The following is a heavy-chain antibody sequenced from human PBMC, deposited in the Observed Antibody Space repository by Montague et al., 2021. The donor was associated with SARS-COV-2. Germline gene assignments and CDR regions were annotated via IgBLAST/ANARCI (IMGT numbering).Heavy chain of an antibody. CDR2: IYHSGST. Sequence: SETLSLTCAVSGGSISSSNWWCWVRQPPGKGLEWIGEIYHSGSTSNNPSLKSRVTISVDKSKNQFSLKLSSVTAADTAVYYCASRGAVAGKVYFQHWGQGTLVTVSS. CDR3: ASRGAVAGKVYFQH. D-gene: IGHD6-19*01. J-gene: IGHJ1*01. V-gene: IGHV4-4*02. CDR1: GGSISSSNW.